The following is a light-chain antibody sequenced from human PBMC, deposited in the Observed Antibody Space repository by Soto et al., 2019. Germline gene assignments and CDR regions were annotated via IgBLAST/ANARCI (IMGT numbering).Light chain of an antibody. V-gene: IGKV3-20*01. CDR2: GAS. J-gene: IGKJ1*01. CDR3: QQYGRSLRT. CDR1: QSVSSSY. Sequence: EIVLTQSPVALSFSPLERATLSCSASQSVSSSYLAWYQQKPGQAPRLLIYGASSRATGIPDRFSGSGSGTDFTLTISRLEPEDFAVYYCQQYGRSLRTFGQGTKV.